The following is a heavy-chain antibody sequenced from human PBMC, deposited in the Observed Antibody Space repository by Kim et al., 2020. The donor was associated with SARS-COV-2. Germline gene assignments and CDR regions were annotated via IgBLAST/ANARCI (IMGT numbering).Heavy chain of an antibody. Sequence: GGSLRLSCAASGFTFSSYTMTWVRQAPGQGLEWVSAITGRADSTSYADSVRGRFTTSRDNSANTLFLHMSGLRADDTAIYYCAKAGDDSDSWLFDFWGQG. CDR1: GFTFSSYT. D-gene: IGHD3-10*01. CDR3: AKAGDDSDSWLFDF. J-gene: IGHJ4*02. CDR2: ITGRADST. V-gene: IGHV3-23*01.